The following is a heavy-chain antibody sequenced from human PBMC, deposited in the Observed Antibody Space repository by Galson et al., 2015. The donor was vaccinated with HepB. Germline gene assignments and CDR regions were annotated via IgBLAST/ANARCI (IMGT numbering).Heavy chain of an antibody. V-gene: IGHV3-23*01. CDR2: ISGSGGST. CDR3: AKDFGYDYGDYGPPNDAFDI. D-gene: IGHD4-17*01. CDR1: GFTFSSYA. Sequence: SLRLSCAASGFTFSSYAMSWVRQAPGKGLEWVSAISGSGGSTYYADSVKGRFTISRDNSKNTLYLQMNSLRAEDTAVYYCAKDFGYDYGDYGPPNDAFDIWGQGTMVTVSS. J-gene: IGHJ3*02.